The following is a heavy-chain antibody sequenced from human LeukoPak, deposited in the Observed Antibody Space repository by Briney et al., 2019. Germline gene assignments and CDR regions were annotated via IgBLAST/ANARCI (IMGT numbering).Heavy chain of an antibody. CDR2: IYYSGST. J-gene: IGHJ4*02. V-gene: IGHV4-59*01. CDR1: GGPISSYY. CDR3: AKSGRRYYDSSGYYDSDFDY. D-gene: IGHD3-22*01. Sequence: SETLSLICSVSGGPISSYYWSWIRQPPGKGLEWIGYIYYSGSTNYNPSLKSRITISVDTSKNQFSLKLSSVTAADTAVYYCAKSGRRYYDSSGYYDSDFDYWGQGTLVTVSS.